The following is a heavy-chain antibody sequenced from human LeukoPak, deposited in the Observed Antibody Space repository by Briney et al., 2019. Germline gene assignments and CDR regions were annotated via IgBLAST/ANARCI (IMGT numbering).Heavy chain of an antibody. CDR2: ITSSSSYI. V-gene: IGHV3-21*01. D-gene: IGHD5-12*01. CDR1: GFTFSIYN. Sequence: PGGSLRLFCAASGFTFSIYNMNWVRQAPGKGLEWVSSITSSSSYIYYADSVKGRFNISRDNAKKSVYLQMNSLSAEDTAVYYCARETGDRGYSGYGIDYWGQGTLVTVSS. J-gene: IGHJ4*02. CDR3: ARETGDRGYSGYGIDY.